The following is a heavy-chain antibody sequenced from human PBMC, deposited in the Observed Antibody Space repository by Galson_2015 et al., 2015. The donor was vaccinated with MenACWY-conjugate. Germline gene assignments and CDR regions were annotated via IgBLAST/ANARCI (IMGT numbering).Heavy chain of an antibody. V-gene: IGHV3-53*01. CDR2: IYSGGST. CDR1: GFTVSSNY. D-gene: IGHD2-2*02. J-gene: IGHJ4*02. CDR3: AREGGYCSSTSCYKRSY. Sequence: SLRLSCAASGFTVSSNYMSWVRQAPGKGLEWVSVIYSGGSTYYADSVKGRFTISRDNSKNTLYLQMNSLRAEDTTVYYCAREGGYCSSTSCYKRSYWGQGTLVTVSS.